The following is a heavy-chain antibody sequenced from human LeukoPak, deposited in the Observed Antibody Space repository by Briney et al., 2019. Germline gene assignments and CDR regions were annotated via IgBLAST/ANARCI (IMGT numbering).Heavy chain of an antibody. J-gene: IGHJ6*02. CDR3: ARDQKGGSTFYYYYGMDV. V-gene: IGHV4-59*01. Sequence: PSETLSLTCTVSGGSISSYYWSWIRQPPGKGLEWIGYIYYSGSTNYNPSLKSRVTISVDTSKNQFSLKLSSVTAADTAVYYCARDQKGGSTFYYYYGMDVWGQGTKVTVSS. CDR1: GGSISSYY. CDR2: IYYSGST. D-gene: IGHD2-15*01.